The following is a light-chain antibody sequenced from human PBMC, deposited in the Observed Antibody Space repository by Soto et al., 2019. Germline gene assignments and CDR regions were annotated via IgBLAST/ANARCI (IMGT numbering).Light chain of an antibody. CDR1: QSVSGSY. CDR2: GAS. V-gene: IGKV3-20*01. Sequence: EIVLTQSPCTLSLSPGERATLSCRASQSVSGSYLAWYQQKSGQAPRLLIYGASNRATGIPDRFSGSGSGTDFTLTISRLEPEDFAVYYCQQYGRSSWTFGQGTKVDIK. J-gene: IGKJ1*01. CDR3: QQYGRSSWT.